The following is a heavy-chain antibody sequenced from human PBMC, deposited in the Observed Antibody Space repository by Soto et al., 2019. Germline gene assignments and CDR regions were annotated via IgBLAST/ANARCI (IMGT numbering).Heavy chain of an antibody. J-gene: IGHJ4*02. Sequence: SETLSLTCAVYGGSFSGYYWSWIRQPPGKGLEWIGEINHSGSTNYNPSLKSRVTISVDTSKNQFSLKLSSVTAADTAVYYCARGGRIGITGTITRPIDYWGQGTLVTVSS. CDR2: INHSGST. D-gene: IGHD1-7*01. CDR1: GGSFSGYY. CDR3: ARGGRIGITGTITRPIDY. V-gene: IGHV4-34*01.